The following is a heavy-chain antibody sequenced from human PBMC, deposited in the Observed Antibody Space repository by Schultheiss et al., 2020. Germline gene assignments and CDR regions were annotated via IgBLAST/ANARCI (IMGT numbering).Heavy chain of an antibody. V-gene: IGHV1-46*01. D-gene: IGHD3-10*01. J-gene: IGHJ5*02. Sequence: ASVKVSCKASGYSFISYGITWMRQAPGQGLEWMGIINPSGGSTSYAQKFQGRVTMTTDTSTATAYMELYSLRSEDTAVYYCARATNGLNYYGSGSYFPWGQGTLVTVSS. CDR2: INPSGGST. CDR1: GYSFISYG. CDR3: ARATNGLNYYGSGSYFP.